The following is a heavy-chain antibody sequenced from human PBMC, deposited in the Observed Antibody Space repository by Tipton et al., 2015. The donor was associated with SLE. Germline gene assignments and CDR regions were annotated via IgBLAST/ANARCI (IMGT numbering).Heavy chain of an antibody. CDR1: SGSISSHY. CDR3: ARGMAYCVDVCYHAFDI. Sequence: TLSLTCTVSSGSISSHYWSWIRQPPGKGLEWIGYIYYSGSTNYNPPLRSRVTITVDTSKNQLSRKMISVTAADTAVYFCARGMAYCVDVCYHAFDIWGQGTMVTVSS. J-gene: IGHJ3*02. D-gene: IGHD2-2*01. CDR2: IYYSGST. V-gene: IGHV4-59*11.